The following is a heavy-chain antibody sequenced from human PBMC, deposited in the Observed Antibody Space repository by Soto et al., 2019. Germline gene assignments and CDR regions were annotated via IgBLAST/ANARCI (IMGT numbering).Heavy chain of an antibody. CDR3: AKDPLTVTPYFDY. Sequence: QTGGSLRLSCAASGFTFSAHWMHWVRQAPGKGLVWVSVINSDGDNTDYVDSVKGRFTISRDNSKNTLYLQMNSLRAEDTAVYYCAKDPLTVTPYFDYWGQGTLVTVSS. V-gene: IGHV3-74*01. J-gene: IGHJ4*02. D-gene: IGHD4-17*01. CDR2: INSDGDNT. CDR1: GFTFSAHW.